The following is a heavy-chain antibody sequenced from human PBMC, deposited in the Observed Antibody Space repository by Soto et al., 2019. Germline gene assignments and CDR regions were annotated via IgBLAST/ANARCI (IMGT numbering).Heavy chain of an antibody. CDR1: GGPISSYY. V-gene: IGHV4-59*01. CDR3: ARCSSGLPPRLDY. J-gene: IGHJ4*02. Sequence: QVQLQESGPGLVKPSETLSLNCTVSGGPISSYYWSWIRQSPGKGLEWIGYIYYSGSTNYNPSLKSRVTISVYTSKNQFSLELSSVTAADTAVYYCARCSSGLPPRLDYWGQGTLVTVSS. CDR2: IYYSGST. D-gene: IGHD2-2*01.